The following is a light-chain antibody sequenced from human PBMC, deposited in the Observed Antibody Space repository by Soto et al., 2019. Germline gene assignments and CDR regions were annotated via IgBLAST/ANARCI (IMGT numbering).Light chain of an antibody. Sequence: QSVLAQPASVSGSPGQSITISCTGTSSDVGAYDAVSWYQQHPGKAPQVIIYRGTKRPSGVSTRFSGSVSGNTASLTVSGLQEEDEADYHCSSYAGTYNVIFGGGTKLTVL. CDR1: SSDVGAYDA. V-gene: IGLV2-23*01. J-gene: IGLJ2*01. CDR2: RGT. CDR3: SSYAGTYNVI.